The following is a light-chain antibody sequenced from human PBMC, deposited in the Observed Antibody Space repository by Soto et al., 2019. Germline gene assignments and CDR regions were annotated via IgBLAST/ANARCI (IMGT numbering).Light chain of an antibody. CDR1: SSDVGGYNY. CDR2: DVS. Sequence: QSALTQPASVPGSPGESITISCTGTSSDVGGYNYVSWYQQHPGKAPKLMIYDVSNRPSGVSNRFSGSKSGNTASLTISGLQAEDDADYYCSSYTSSSTLVFGTGTKVTVL. V-gene: IGLV2-14*01. CDR3: SSYTSSSTLV. J-gene: IGLJ1*01.